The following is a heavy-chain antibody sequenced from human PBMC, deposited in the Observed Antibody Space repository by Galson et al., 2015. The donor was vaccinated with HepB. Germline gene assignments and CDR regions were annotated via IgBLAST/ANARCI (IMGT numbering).Heavy chain of an antibody. CDR2: INPNSGGT. CDR3: ARGPRTFGCGDATWCRARESGY. D-gene: IGHD4-17*01. Sequence: SVKVSCKASGYTFTGYYMHWVRQAPGQGLEWMGRINPNSGGTNYAQKFQGRVTMTRDTSISTAYMELSRLRSDDTAVYYCARGPRTFGCGDATWCRARESGYWGQGTLVTVSS. CDR1: GYTFTGYY. V-gene: IGHV1-2*06. J-gene: IGHJ4*02.